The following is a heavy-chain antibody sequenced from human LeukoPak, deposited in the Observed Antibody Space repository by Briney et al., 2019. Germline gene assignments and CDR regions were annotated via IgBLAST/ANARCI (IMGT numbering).Heavy chain of an antibody. CDR2: IYYSGST. V-gene: IGHV4-31*03. D-gene: IGHD4-17*01. J-gene: IGHJ6*02. CDR1: GGSISSGGYY. Sequence: SQTLSLTCTVSGGSISSGGYYWSWIRQHPGKGLEWIGYIYYSGSTYYNPSLKSRVTISVDTSKNQFSLKLSSVTAADTAVYYCARVPPYGDYPYYYYYGMDVWGQGTTVTVSS. CDR3: ARVPPYGDYPYYYYYGMDV.